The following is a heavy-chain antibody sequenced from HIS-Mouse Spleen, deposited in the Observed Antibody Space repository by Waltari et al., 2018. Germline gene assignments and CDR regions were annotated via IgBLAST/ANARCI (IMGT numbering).Heavy chain of an antibody. D-gene: IGHD6-13*01. CDR3: AREIPYSSSWYDWYFDL. V-gene: IGHV4-39*07. CDR2: IYYSGST. J-gene: IGHJ2*01. Sequence: QLQLQESGPGLGKPSETRSLTCTLSDGAMSSRIHYLGGIRQPPGKGLEWIGSIYYSGSTYYNPSLKSRVTISVDTSKNQFSLKLSSVTAADTAVYYCAREIPYSSSWYDWYFDLWGRGTLVTVSS. CDR1: DGAMSSRIHY.